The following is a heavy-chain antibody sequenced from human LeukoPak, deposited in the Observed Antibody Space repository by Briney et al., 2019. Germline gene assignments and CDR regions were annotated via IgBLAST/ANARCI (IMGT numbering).Heavy chain of an antibody. Sequence: SETLSLTCAVSGYSISSGYYWGWIRQPPGKGLEWIGSIYHSGSTYYNPSLKSRVTISVDTSKNQFSLKLSSVTAADTAVYYCAGDYDFWSGYYGYFQHWGQGTLVSVSS. V-gene: IGHV4-38-2*01. CDR1: GYSISSGYY. CDR3: AGDYDFWSGYYGYFQH. CDR2: IYHSGST. D-gene: IGHD3-3*01. J-gene: IGHJ1*01.